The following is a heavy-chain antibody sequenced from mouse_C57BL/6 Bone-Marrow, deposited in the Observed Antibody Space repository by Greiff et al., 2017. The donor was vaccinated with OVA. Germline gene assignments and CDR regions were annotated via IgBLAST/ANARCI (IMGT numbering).Heavy chain of an antibody. Sequence: EVHLVESGRDLVKPRGSLKLSCAASGFTFSSYGMSWVPQTPDKRLEWVATISSGGSYTYYPDSVKGRFTISRDNAKNTLYLQMSSLKSEDTAMYYCAKRVSHYAMDYWGHGASVTVSS. V-gene: IGHV5-6*01. CDR3: AKRVSHYAMDY. J-gene: IGHJ4*01. CDR2: ISSGGSYT. CDR1: GFTFSSYG.